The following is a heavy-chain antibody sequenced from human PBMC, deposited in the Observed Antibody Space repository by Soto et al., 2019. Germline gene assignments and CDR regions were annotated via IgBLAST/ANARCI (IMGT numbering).Heavy chain of an antibody. Sequence: GSLRLSCAASGFTFSTYWMHWVRQAPGKGLVWVSRINSDGSITTYADSVKGRFTISRDNAKNTLYLQVNGLRAEDTAVYYCSQHKDAFNIWGQGTMVTVSS. V-gene: IGHV3-74*01. CDR2: INSDGSIT. CDR3: SQHKDAFNI. CDR1: GFTFSTYW. J-gene: IGHJ3*02. D-gene: IGHD6-13*01.